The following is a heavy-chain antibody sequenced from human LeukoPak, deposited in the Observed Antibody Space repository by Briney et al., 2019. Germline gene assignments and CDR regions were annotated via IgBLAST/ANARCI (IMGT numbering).Heavy chain of an antibody. D-gene: IGHD3-22*01. Sequence: TSETLSLTCAVYGGSFSGYYWSWIRQPPGKGLEWIGYIYYSGSTNYNPSLKSRVTISVDTSKNQFSLKLSSVTAADTAVYYCARGYYYDSSGYYTDYWGQGTLVTVSS. CDR2: IYYSGST. J-gene: IGHJ4*02. CDR3: ARGYYYDSSGYYTDY. CDR1: GGSFSGYY. V-gene: IGHV4-59*01.